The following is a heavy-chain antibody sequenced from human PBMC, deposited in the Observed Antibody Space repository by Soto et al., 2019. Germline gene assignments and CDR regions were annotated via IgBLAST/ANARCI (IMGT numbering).Heavy chain of an antibody. CDR3: LRSHGGY. V-gene: IGHV4-59*08. CDR1: GGSISSFY. Sequence: PSETLSLTCTVSGGSISSFYWIWVRQPPGKGLEWIGSIHNSGSTDYSPSLQGRVAISLDTSKNQFSLKLTSVTAADTAVYYCLRSHGGYWGQGTLVTVSS. D-gene: IGHD3-10*01. J-gene: IGHJ4*02. CDR2: IHNSGST.